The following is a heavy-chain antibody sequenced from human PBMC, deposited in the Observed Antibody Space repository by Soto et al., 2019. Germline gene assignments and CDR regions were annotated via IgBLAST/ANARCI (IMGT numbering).Heavy chain of an antibody. CDR3: AKDRSFIEPFDY. CDR1: GFTFSSYA. D-gene: IGHD3-16*02. CDR2: ISGSTSGT. Sequence: EVQLLESGGGLVQPGGSLRLSCAASGFTFSSYAMSWVRQAPGKGLEWVSSISGSTSGTYYSDAVKGRFTISRDNSNNTLYLQVNSLSAEDTAVYYCAKDRSFIEPFDYWGQGALVTGSS. J-gene: IGHJ4*02. V-gene: IGHV3-23*01.